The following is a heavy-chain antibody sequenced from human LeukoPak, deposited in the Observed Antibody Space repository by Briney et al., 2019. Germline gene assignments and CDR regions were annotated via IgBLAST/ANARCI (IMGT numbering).Heavy chain of an antibody. CDR3: ATPSLRYSGSYLYDY. D-gene: IGHD1-26*01. V-gene: IGHV1-69*05. CDR1: GGTFSGYA. CDR2: IIPIFGTA. J-gene: IGHJ4*02. Sequence: GASVKVSCKASGGTFSGYATSWVRQAPGQGLEWMGGIIPIFGTANYAQKFQGRVTITTDESTSTAYMELSSLRSEDTAVYYCATPSLRYSGSYLYDYWGQGTLVTVSS.